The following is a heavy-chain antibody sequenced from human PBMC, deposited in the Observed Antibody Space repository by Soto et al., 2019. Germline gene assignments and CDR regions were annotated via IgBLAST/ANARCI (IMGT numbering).Heavy chain of an antibody. CDR2: IDWDDDK. CDR3: ARIRCGSSFYYFDY. Sequence: SGPTLVNPTQTLTLTCTFSGFSLSTSGMCVSWIRQPPGKALEWLARIDWDDDKYYSTSLKTRLTISKDTSKNQVVLTMTNMDPVDTATYYCARIRCGSSFYYFDYWGQGTLVTVSS. J-gene: IGHJ4*02. D-gene: IGHD6-6*01. CDR1: GFSLSTSGMC. V-gene: IGHV2-70*11.